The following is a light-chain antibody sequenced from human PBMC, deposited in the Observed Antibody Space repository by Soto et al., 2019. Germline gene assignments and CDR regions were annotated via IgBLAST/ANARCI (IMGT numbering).Light chain of an antibody. J-gene: IGLJ2*01. CDR3: CSFAGTSASVV. Sequence: QSALTQPASVSGSPGQSITISCTGTSSDVGTYNLVSWYQQHPGKAPKFIIYEGSKRPSGVSNRFSGSKSGNTASLTISGLQAEDEAVYYCCSFAGTSASVVFGGGTKLTVL. CDR2: EGS. CDR1: SSDVGTYNL. V-gene: IGLV2-23*01.